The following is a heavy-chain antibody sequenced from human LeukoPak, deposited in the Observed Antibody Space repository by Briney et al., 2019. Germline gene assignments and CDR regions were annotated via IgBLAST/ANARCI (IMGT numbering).Heavy chain of an antibody. J-gene: IGHJ4*02. D-gene: IGHD6-19*01. CDR3: ARDRGYSSGWPNFDY. CDR1: GFTFSTYV. V-gene: IGHV3-23*01. Sequence: GGSLRLSCAASGFTFSTYVMSWVRQAPGKGLEWVSGISGSGGNTYYADSVKGRFTISRDNAKNKLYLQMNSLRAEDTAVYYCARDRGYSSGWPNFDYWGQGTLVTVSS. CDR2: ISGSGGNT.